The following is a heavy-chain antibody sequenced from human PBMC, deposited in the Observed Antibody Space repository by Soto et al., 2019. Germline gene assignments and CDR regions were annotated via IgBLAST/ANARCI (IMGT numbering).Heavy chain of an antibody. V-gene: IGHV1-69*12. D-gene: IGHD6-19*01. CDR1: GGTFSSYA. Sequence: QVQLVQSGAEVKKPGSSVKVSCKASGGTFSSYAISWVRQAPGQSLAWMGGIIPIFGTANYAQKFQDRVTITADESMSTAYMELSSLRSEDTAVYYCASSADSSGWYYFDYWGQGTLVSVSS. CDR2: IIPIFGTA. J-gene: IGHJ4*02. CDR3: ASSADSSGWYYFDY.